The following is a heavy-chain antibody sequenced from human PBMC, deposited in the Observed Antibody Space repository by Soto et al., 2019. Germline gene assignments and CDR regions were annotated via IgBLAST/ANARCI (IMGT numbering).Heavy chain of an antibody. V-gene: IGHV1-8*01. Sequence: ASVKVSCKASGYTFTSYDINRVRQATGQGLEWMGWMNPNSGNTGYAQKFQGRVTMTRNTSISTAYMELSSLRSEDTAVYYCARGDPTIFGVVIIPSGDYWGQGTLVTVSS. CDR3: ARGDPTIFGVVIIPSGDY. J-gene: IGHJ4*02. D-gene: IGHD3-3*01. CDR2: MNPNSGNT. CDR1: GYTFTSYD.